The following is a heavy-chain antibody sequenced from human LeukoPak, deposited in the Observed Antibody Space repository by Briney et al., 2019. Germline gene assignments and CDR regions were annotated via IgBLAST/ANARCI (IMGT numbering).Heavy chain of an antibody. CDR2: ISSSSSYI. D-gene: IGHD4-17*01. V-gene: IGHV3-21*01. CDR3: VIGVTNDFDY. Sequence: GGSLRLSCAASGFTFKSYVMNCVRQAPGRGREWVSSISSSSSYIYHADSVKGRFTISRGNAKNSLYLQMNSLSAEDTAVYYCVIGVTNDFDYWGQGTLVTVSS. J-gene: IGHJ4*02. CDR1: GFTFKSYV.